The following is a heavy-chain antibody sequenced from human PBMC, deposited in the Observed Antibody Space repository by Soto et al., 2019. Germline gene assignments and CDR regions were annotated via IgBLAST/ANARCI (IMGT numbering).Heavy chain of an antibody. D-gene: IGHD3-9*01. J-gene: IGHJ6*03. Sequence: EVQLVESGGGLVKPGASLRLSCAASGFTFYSFSMNWVRQAAGRGPEWVSSIDTTSNYIYYADSVRGRFTISRDNAKDSQYLQMYSLRAEDTAVYYCVRDIGQYFRSGYMDVWGRGTTVTVSS. V-gene: IGHV3-21*01. CDR3: VRDIGQYFRSGYMDV. CDR1: GFTFYSFS. CDR2: IDTTSNYI.